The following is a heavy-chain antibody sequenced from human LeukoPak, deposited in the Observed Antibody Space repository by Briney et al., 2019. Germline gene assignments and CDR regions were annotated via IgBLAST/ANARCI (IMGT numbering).Heavy chain of an antibody. V-gene: IGHV4-30-4*01. J-gene: IGHJ4*02. CDR3: ARKVVADTAFDF. D-gene: IGHD2-15*01. Sequence: SETLSLTCTVSGGSINSGDYYWTWIRQPPGKGLEWIGYIYYSGSTYYNPSLKSRVTISIDTSKKQFLLDLSSVTAADTAVYYCARKVVADTAFDFWGQGTLVTASS. CDR1: GGSINSGDYY. CDR2: IYYSGST.